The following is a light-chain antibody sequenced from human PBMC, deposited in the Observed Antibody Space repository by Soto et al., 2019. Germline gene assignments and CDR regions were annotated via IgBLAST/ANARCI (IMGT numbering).Light chain of an antibody. CDR1: SSDVGGYNY. CDR2: EFS. Sequence: QSALTQPASVSGSPGQSITISCTGTSSDVGGYNYVSWYQQHPGKAPKLMIYEFSNRHSGVSNRFSGSKSGNTASLTISGLQAEDEADYYCSSYTSSSIDYVFATGTKLTVL. V-gene: IGLV2-14*01. J-gene: IGLJ1*01. CDR3: SSYTSSSIDYV.